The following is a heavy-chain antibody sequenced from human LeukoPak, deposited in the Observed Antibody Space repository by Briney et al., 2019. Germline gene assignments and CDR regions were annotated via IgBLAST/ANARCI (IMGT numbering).Heavy chain of an antibody. Sequence: GGSLRLSCAASGFTFSTRWMSWVRQAPGKGLEWVANINEDGSEKNYVESLKGRFTISRDNAKNSLYLQMNSLRAEDTALYYCAKDRGSSGWYYFDYWGQGTLVTVSS. CDR1: GFTFSTRW. CDR3: AKDRGSSGWYYFDY. J-gene: IGHJ4*02. D-gene: IGHD6-19*01. CDR2: INEDGSEK. V-gene: IGHV3-7*03.